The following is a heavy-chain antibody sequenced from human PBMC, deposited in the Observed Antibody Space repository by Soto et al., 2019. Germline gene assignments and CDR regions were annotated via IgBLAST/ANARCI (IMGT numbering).Heavy chain of an antibody. V-gene: IGHV1-46*01. J-gene: IGHJ4*02. CDR2: INPSGGST. D-gene: IGHD6-13*01. Sequence: QVQLVQSGAEVKKPGASVKVSCKASGYTFTSYYMHWVRRAPGQGLEWMGIINPSGGSTNYAQKFQGRVTMTRDTSTSTVYMELSSLRSEDTAVYYCATRAAAGDFDYLGQGTLVTVSS. CDR3: ATRAAAGDFDY. CDR1: GYTFTSYY.